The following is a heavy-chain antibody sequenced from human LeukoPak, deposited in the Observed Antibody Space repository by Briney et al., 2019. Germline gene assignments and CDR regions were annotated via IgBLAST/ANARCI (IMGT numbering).Heavy chain of an antibody. D-gene: IGHD6-19*01. Sequence: GESLNISCKGSGYSFSGYWIGWVRQMPGKGLEWMGIIDPGNSDTRYSPSFQGQVTISADRSTRSAYLQWGSLKASDTAIYFCARHKQWLTPPDYWGQGTLVTVSS. CDR2: IDPGNSDT. V-gene: IGHV5-51*01. J-gene: IGHJ4*02. CDR3: ARHKQWLTPPDY. CDR1: GYSFSGYW.